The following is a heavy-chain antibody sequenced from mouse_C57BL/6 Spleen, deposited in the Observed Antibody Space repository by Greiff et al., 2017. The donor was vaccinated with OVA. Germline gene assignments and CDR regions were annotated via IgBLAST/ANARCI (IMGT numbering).Heavy chain of an antibody. CDR3: ELYYGSSLSYAMDY. Sequence: VQLQQPGAELVKPGASVKLSCKASGYTFTSYWMHWVKQRPGRGLEWIGRIDPNSGGTKYNEKFKSKATLTVDKPSSTAYMQLSSLTSEDSAVYYGELYYGSSLSYAMDYWGQGTSVTVSS. J-gene: IGHJ4*01. CDR1: GYTFTSYW. D-gene: IGHD1-1*01. V-gene: IGHV1-72*01. CDR2: IDPNSGGT.